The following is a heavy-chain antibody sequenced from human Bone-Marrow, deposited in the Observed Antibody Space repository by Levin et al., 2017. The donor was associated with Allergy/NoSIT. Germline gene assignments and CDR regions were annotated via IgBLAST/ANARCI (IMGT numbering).Heavy chain of an antibody. D-gene: IGHD6-6*01. CDR1: GFTFSNYA. CDR3: AKGPYSTSDRTGYFYFDP. CDR2: LSGSIDST. V-gene: IGHV3-23*01. J-gene: IGHJ2*01. Sequence: PGGSLRLSCAASGFTFSNYAMIWVRRAPGQGLEWVSSLSGSIDSTHYADSVKGRFTISRDNSKNTLYLQMDSLRAEDTAVYYCAKGPYSTSDRTGYFYFDPWGRGTLVTISS.